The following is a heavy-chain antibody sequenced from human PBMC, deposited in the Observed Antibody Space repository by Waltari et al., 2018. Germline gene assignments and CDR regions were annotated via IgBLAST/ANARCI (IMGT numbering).Heavy chain of an antibody. D-gene: IGHD3-3*01. Sequence: EVQLVESGGGLVKPGGSLRLSCAASGFTFRRYDMNWVRQGPGKGLEWVSFISSSGSTIYYADSVKGRFTISRDNAENSLYLQINSLRAEDTAIYYCVGQLLEWLDSWGQGTLVTVSS. CDR2: ISSSGSTI. V-gene: IGHV3-48*03. J-gene: IGHJ4*02. CDR1: GFTFRRYD. CDR3: VGQLLEWLDS.